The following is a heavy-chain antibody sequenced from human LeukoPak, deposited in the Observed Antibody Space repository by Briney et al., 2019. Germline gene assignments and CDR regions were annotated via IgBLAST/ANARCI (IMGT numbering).Heavy chain of an antibody. CDR3: ARSSYSSGWYGYFDY. Sequence: ASVKVSCKASGYTFTSYGISWVRQAPGQGLEWMGWISAYNGNTNYAQKLQGRVTMTTDTSTSTAYLELRSLRSDDTAVYYCARSSYSSGWYGYFDYWGQGTLVTVSS. CDR2: ISAYNGNT. D-gene: IGHD6-19*01. CDR1: GYTFTSYG. J-gene: IGHJ4*02. V-gene: IGHV1-18*01.